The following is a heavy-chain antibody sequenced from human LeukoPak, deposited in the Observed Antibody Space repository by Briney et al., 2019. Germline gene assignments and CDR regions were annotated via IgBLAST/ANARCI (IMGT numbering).Heavy chain of an antibody. CDR2: IYYSGST. V-gene: IGHV4-39*01. D-gene: IGHD6-13*01. Sequence: SETLSLTYSVSGASISSSNYFWGWIRQPPGKGLEWVGSIYYSGSTYYNPSLESRVTIFVDTSKEQLSLNLISLTAADTAVYYCARRESSRWYSIWGQGTLVTVSS. CDR1: GASISSSNYF. J-gene: IGHJ4*02. CDR3: ARRESSRWYSI.